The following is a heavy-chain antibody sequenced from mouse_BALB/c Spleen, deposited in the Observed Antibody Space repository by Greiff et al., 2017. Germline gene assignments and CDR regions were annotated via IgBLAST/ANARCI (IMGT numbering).Heavy chain of an antibody. Sequence: EVKVEESGGGLVQPGGSLRLSCATSGFTFTDYYMSWVRQPPGKALEWLGFIRNKANGYTTEYSASVKGRFTISRDNSQSILYLQMNTLRAEDSATYYCARDNYGGYFDVWGAGTTVTVSS. CDR2: IRNKANGYTT. V-gene: IGHV7-3*02. CDR3: ARDNYGGYFDV. D-gene: IGHD1-1*01. CDR1: GFTFTDYY. J-gene: IGHJ1*01.